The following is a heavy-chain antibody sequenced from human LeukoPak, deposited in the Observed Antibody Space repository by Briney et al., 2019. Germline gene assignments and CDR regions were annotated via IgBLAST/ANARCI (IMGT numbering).Heavy chain of an antibody. D-gene: IGHD3-22*01. V-gene: IGHV4-30-4*01. J-gene: IGHJ4*02. CDR2: IYYSGST. Sequence: SETLSLTCTVSGGSISSGDYYWSWIRQPPGKGLEWIGYIYYSGSTYYNPSLKSRVTISIDKSKNQFFLNLSSVTAADTAVYYCAGLVGRYSSGLYYYYFDYWGQGTLVTVSS. CDR3: AGLVGRYSSGLYYYYFDY. CDR1: GGSISSGDYY.